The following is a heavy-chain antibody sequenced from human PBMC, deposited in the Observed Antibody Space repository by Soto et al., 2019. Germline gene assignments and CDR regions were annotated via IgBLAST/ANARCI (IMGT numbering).Heavy chain of an antibody. Sequence: QVQLVESGGGVVQPGRSLRLSCAASGFTFSSYAMHWVRQAPGKGLEWVAVISYDGSNKYYADSVKGRFTISRDNSKNTLDLQMNSLRAEDTAVYYCARDGTTEHWGQGTLVTVSS. J-gene: IGHJ4*02. CDR2: ISYDGSNK. CDR1: GFTFSSYA. V-gene: IGHV3-30-3*01. D-gene: IGHD1-7*01. CDR3: ARDGTTEH.